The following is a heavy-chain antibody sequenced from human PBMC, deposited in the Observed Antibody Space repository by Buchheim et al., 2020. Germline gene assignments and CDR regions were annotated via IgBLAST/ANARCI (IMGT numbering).Heavy chain of an antibody. CDR2: ISSIGSTK. D-gene: IGHD3-10*01. V-gene: IGHV3-11*01. CDR3: ASGHYYGSGSPKYSYWYFDL. J-gene: IGHJ2*01. CDR1: GFTFSDYY. Sequence: QVQLVESGGGLVNPGGSLRLSCAASGFTFSDYYMSWIRQAPGRGLDGVSYISSIGSTKYHADSVKGRFTISRDNAKNSLFLQMNSLRAEDTAVYYCASGHYYGSGSPKYSYWYFDLWGRGTL.